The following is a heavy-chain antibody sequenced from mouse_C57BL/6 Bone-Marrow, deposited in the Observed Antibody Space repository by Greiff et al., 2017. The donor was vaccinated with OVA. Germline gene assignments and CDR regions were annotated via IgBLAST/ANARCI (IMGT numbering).Heavy chain of an antibody. CDR1: GYTFTDYN. CDR2: INPNNGGT. J-gene: IGHJ4*01. CDR3: ATAQATGAMDY. D-gene: IGHD3-2*02. Sequence: EVKLQESGPELVKPGASVKMSCKASGYTFTDYNMHWVKQSHGKSLEWIGYINPNNGGTSYNQKFKGKATLTVNKSSSTAYMELRSLTSEDSAVYYCATAQATGAMDYWGQGTSVTVSS. V-gene: IGHV1-22*01.